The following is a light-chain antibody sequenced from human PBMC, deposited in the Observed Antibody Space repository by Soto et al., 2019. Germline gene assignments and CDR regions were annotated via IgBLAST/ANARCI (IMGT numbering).Light chain of an antibody. CDR1: SSNIGTNT. Sequence: QAVVTQPPSASGTPGQRVTISCSGSSSNIGTNTVNWYQQHPGTAPKLLIYSNNQGPSGVPDRFSGSRSGTSASLAINGLQSEDEADYYCVAWDDSLNGYVFGTGTKVTVL. CDR3: VAWDDSLNGYV. J-gene: IGLJ1*01. V-gene: IGLV1-44*01. CDR2: SNN.